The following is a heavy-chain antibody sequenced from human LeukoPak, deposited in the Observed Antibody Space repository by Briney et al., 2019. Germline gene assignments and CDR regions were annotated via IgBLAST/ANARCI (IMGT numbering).Heavy chain of an antibody. CDR3: ASRASSSGLDAFDI. J-gene: IGHJ3*02. CDR2: ISAYNGNT. D-gene: IGHD6-13*01. CDR1: SYTFTSYG. V-gene: IGHV1-18*01. Sequence: GASVKVSCKASSYTFTSYGISWVRQAPGQGLEWMGWISAYNGNTNYAQKLQGRVTVTTDTSTSTAYMELRSLRSDDTAVYYCASRASSSGLDAFDIWGQGTMVTVSS.